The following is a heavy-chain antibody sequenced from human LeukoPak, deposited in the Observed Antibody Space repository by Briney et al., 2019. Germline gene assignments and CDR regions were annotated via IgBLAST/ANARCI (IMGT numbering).Heavy chain of an antibody. CDR1: GYSISSGYY. V-gene: IGHV4-38-2*02. CDR2: IYHSGST. D-gene: IGHD4-23*01. J-gene: IGHJ6*03. Sequence: SETLSLTCTVSGYSISSGYYWGWIRQPPGKGLEWIGSIYHSGSTSYNPSLKSRVTISVDTSKNKFSLKLSSVTAADTAVFYCARGAYGGNSFIGYYYYMDVWGKGTTVTVSS. CDR3: ARGAYGGNSFIGYYYYMDV.